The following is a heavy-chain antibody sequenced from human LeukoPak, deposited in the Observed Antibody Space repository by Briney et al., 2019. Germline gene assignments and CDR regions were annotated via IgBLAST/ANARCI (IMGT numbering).Heavy chain of an antibody. CDR1: GGSISSSSYY. CDR3: ARIRSSQYYYYYMDV. V-gene: IGHV4-39*07. Sequence: SETLSLTCTVSGGSISSSSYYWGWIRQPPGKGLGWIGSIYYSGSTYYNPSLKSRVTISVDTSKNQFSLKLSSVTAADTAVYYCARIRSSQYYYYYMDVWGKGTTVTVSS. CDR2: IYYSGST. J-gene: IGHJ6*03. D-gene: IGHD3-3*02.